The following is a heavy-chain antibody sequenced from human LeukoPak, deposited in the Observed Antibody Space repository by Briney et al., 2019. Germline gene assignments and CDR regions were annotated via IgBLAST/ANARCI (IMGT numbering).Heavy chain of an antibody. CDR1: GGTFSSYA. J-gene: IGHJ4*02. V-gene: IGHV1-69*01. Sequence: SVKVSCKASGGTFSSYAISWVRQAPGQGLEWMGGIIPIFGTANYAQKFQGRVTITADESTSTAYMELSSLRSEDTGVYYCARGEAYSYGYAGYWGQGTLVTVSS. CDR3: ARGEAYSYGYAGY. D-gene: IGHD5-18*01. CDR2: IIPIFGTA.